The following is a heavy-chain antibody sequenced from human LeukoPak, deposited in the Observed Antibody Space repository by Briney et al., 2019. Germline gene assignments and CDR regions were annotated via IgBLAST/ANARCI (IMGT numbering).Heavy chain of an antibody. CDR1: GYSFTSYW. CDR2: ISPTDSDT. Sequence: GESLKISCKDSGYSFTSYWIGWVRQMPGKGLEWMGIISPTDSDTRYSPSFQGQVTISADRSISTAYLQWSSLKASDTAMYYCARLNYPTYYFDYWGQGTLVTVSS. V-gene: IGHV5-51*01. CDR3: ARLNYPTYYFDY. D-gene: IGHD4-11*01. J-gene: IGHJ4*02.